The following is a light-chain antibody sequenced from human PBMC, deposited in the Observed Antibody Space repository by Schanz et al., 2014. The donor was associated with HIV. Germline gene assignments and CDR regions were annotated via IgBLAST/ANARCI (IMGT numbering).Light chain of an antibody. J-gene: IGLJ2*01. V-gene: IGLV2-23*02. CDR1: NRDFGIYEL. CDR2: EVA. Sequence: QSALTQPASVSGSPGQSITISCTGPNRDFGIYELISWYQHHPGKAPKLIIFEVAKRPSGVSDRFSGSKSGNTASLTISGLQAEDEADYYCSSYAGSYNLGVLFGGGTKLTVL. CDR3: SSYAGSYNLGVL.